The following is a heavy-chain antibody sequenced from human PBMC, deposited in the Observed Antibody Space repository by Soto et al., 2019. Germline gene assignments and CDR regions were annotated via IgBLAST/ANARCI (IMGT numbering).Heavy chain of an antibody. Sequence: PGGSLRLSCAASGFTFSSYAMSWVRRAPGKGLEWVSAISGSGGSTYYADSVKGRFTISRDNSKNTLYLQMNSLRAEDTAVYYCAKAGSTYYDFWSGPYGMDVWGQGTTVTVSS. CDR2: ISGSGGST. V-gene: IGHV3-23*01. CDR1: GFTFSSYA. J-gene: IGHJ6*02. CDR3: AKAGSTYYDFWSGPYGMDV. D-gene: IGHD3-3*01.